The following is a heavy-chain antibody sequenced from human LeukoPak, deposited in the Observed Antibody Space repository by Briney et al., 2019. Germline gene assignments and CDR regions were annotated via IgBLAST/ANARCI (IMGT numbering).Heavy chain of an antibody. V-gene: IGHV4-39*07. Sequence: PSETLSLTCSVSGGFISSISYYWGWIRQPPGKGLEWIGSIYHSGSTYYNPSLESRVTISVDTSKNQFSLKLSSVTAADTAVYYCARDDYDYGDYGYYYMDVWGKGTTVTISS. D-gene: IGHD4-17*01. CDR3: ARDDYDYGDYGYYYMDV. CDR2: IYHSGST. CDR1: GGFISSISYY. J-gene: IGHJ6*03.